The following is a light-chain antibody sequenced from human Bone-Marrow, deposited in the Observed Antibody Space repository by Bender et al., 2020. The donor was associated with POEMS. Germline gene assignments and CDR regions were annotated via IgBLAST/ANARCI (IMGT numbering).Light chain of an antibody. V-gene: IGLV1-40*01. Sequence: QSVLTQPPSVSGAPGQRVTISCTGSSSNIGAGYDVHWYQQLPGTAPKVLIYDNIKRPSGVPDRFSGSKSGISASLAITGLQAEDEADYYCQSFDSSLSGWVFGGGTKLTVL. CDR2: DNI. J-gene: IGLJ3*02. CDR1: SSNIGAGYD. CDR3: QSFDSSLSGWV.